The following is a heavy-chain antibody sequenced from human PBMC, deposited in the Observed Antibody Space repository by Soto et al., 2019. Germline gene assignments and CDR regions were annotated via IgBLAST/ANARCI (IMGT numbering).Heavy chain of an antibody. CDR2: SYYSGST. V-gene: IGHV4-59*01. CDR1: GGSISSYY. D-gene: IGHD7-27*01. Sequence: QVQLQESGPGLVKPSETLSLTCTASGGSISSYYWSWIRQPPGKGLEWIGYSYYSGSTNYNPSLKSRDPISVDPSKTLFSLRLSSVTAADTAVYVCARGSTWASPSRAFDIWGQGTMVTVSS. J-gene: IGHJ3*02. CDR3: ARGSTWASPSRAFDI.